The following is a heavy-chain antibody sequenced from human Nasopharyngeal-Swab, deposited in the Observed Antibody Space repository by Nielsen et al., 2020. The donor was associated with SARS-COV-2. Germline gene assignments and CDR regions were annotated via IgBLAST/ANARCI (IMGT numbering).Heavy chain of an antibody. Sequence: SLKISCAASGFTFDDYAMHWVRQAPGKGLEWVSGISWNSGSIGYADPVKGRFTISRDNAKNSLYLQMNSLRAEDTAVYYCAREGENDSSGYFSDAFDIWGQGTMVTVSS. CDR2: ISWNSGSI. D-gene: IGHD3-22*01. V-gene: IGHV3-9*01. J-gene: IGHJ3*02. CDR1: GFTFDDYA. CDR3: AREGENDSSGYFSDAFDI.